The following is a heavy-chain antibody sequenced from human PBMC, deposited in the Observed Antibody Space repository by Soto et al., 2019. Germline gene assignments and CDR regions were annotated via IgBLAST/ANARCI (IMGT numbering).Heavy chain of an antibody. Sequence: GASVKVSCKASGYTFTSYGISWVRQAPGQGLEWMGWISAYNGNTNYAQKPQGRVTMTTDTSTSTAYMELRSLRSDDTAVYYCARGLYLLGYCSSTSCYAGRWFDPWGQGTLVTVSS. CDR1: GYTFTSYG. D-gene: IGHD2-2*01. V-gene: IGHV1-18*01. CDR2: ISAYNGNT. J-gene: IGHJ5*02. CDR3: ARGLYLLGYCSSTSCYAGRWFDP.